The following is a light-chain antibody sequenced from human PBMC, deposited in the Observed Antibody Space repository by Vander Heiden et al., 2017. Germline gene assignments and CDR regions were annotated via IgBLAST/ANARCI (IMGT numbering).Light chain of an antibody. V-gene: IGKV1-39*01. CDR3: QQSYSTLMYT. J-gene: IGKJ2*01. CDR2: AAS. Sequence: DIQMTKSPSSLSASVGDRVTITCRASQSISSYLNLYQQKPGKAPKLLIYAASSLQSGVPSRFSGSGSGTDFTLTISSLQPEDFATYYCQQSYSTLMYTFGQGTKLEIK. CDR1: QSISSY.